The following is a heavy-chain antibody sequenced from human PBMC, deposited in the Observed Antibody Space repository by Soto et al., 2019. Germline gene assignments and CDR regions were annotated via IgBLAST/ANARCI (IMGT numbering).Heavy chain of an antibody. D-gene: IGHD5-12*01. CDR3: VKEGKQSIAAPEWLRLPRYYYYYGMDV. CDR1: GFTFSSYA. V-gene: IGHV3-64D*06. J-gene: IGHJ6*02. CDR2: ISSNGGST. Sequence: PGGSLRLSCSASGFTFSSYAMHWVRQAPGKGLEYVSAISSNGGSTYYADSVKGRFTISRDNSKNTLYLQMSSLRAEDTAVYYCVKEGKQSIAAPEWLRLPRYYYYYGMDVWGQGTTVTVSS.